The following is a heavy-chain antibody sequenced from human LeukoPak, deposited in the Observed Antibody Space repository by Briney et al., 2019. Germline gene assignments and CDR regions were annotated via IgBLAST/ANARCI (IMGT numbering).Heavy chain of an antibody. V-gene: IGHV1-2*02. CDR3: ASGLAADILNPPSEIDY. D-gene: IGHD6-13*01. J-gene: IGHJ4*02. Sequence: ASVKVSCKASGYTFTGYYMHWVRQAPGQGLEWMGWINPNSGGTNYAQKFQGRVTMTRDTSISTAYMELSGLRSDDTAVYYCASGLAADILNPPSEIDYWGQGTLVTVSS. CDR1: GYTFTGYY. CDR2: INPNSGGT.